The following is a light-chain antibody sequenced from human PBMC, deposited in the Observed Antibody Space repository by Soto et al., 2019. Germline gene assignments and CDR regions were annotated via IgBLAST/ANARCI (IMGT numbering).Light chain of an antibody. CDR2: EVD. Sequence: QSALTQPASVSGSPGQSITTSCSGTSSDVGGYDHVSWYQQHPGKGPKLIIHEVDNRPSGVSLRFSGSKSGDTASLTISGLHPEDEADYYCSSYSSRSPLYVFXTGTKVTVL. CDR3: SSYSSRSPLYV. V-gene: IGLV2-14*01. CDR1: SSDVGGYDH. J-gene: IGLJ1*01.